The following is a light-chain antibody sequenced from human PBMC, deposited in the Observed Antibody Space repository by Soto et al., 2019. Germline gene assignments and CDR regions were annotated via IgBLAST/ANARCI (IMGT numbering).Light chain of an antibody. CDR2: DVS. CDR1: SSDVGGYNY. Sequence: QSVLTQPASVSGSPGQSITISCTGTSSDVGGYNYVSWYQQHPGKAPKLMIYDVSNRPSGVSNRFSGSKSGNTASLTISGLQAEDEADYYCSSYTSRVFGTGTKVTVL. J-gene: IGLJ1*01. CDR3: SSYTSRV. V-gene: IGLV2-14*01.